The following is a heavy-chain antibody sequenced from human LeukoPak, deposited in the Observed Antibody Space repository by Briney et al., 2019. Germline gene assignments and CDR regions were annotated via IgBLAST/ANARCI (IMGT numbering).Heavy chain of an antibody. V-gene: IGHV3-23*01. D-gene: IGHD2-15*01. CDR2: ICDSGSST. CDR1: GFTCRNYA. Sequence: TGGSLRLSCAASGFTCRNYAMMWVRQAPGKGLEWVSVICDSGSSTYYADSVKDRFTISRDNSENTLYLQMNSLRAEDTAVYYGAMSGGASCFSSALYWGQGTLVTVSS. CDR3: AMSGGASCFSSALY. J-gene: IGHJ4*02.